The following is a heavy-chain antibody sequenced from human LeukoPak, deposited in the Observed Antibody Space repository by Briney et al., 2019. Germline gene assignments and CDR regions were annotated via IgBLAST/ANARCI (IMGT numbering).Heavy chain of an antibody. CDR1: SGSFRTYY. J-gene: IGHJ3*02. D-gene: IGHD2-2*01. Sequence: PSETLSLTCTVSSGSFRTYYWSWIRQPPGKGLEWIGYIFYDEGTSYNPSLKSRVTISVDTSNNQLSLKVNSVTAADTAMYYCVKSNSRYQPWTLDIWGRGTMVTVSS. CDR2: IFYDEGT. CDR3: VKSNSRYQPWTLDI. V-gene: IGHV4-59*01.